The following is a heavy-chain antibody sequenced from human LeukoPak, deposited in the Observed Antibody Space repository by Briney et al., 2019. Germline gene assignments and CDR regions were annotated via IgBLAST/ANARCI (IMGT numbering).Heavy chain of an antibody. CDR2: INPNSGGT. Sequence: ASVKVSCKASGYTFTGYYMHWVRQAPGQGLEWMGRINPNSGGTNYAQKFQGRATMTRDTSISTAYMELSRLRSDDTAVYYCARDSSPFHYDAFDIWGQGTMVTVSS. CDR3: ARDSSPFHYDAFDI. V-gene: IGHV1-2*06. CDR1: GYTFTGYY. D-gene: IGHD6-6*01. J-gene: IGHJ3*02.